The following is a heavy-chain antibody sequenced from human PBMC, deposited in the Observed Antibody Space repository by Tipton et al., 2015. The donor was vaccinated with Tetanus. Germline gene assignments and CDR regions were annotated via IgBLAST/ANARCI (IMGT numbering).Heavy chain of an antibody. V-gene: IGHV1-46*02. CDR1: GGNFYSFA. D-gene: IGHD2-21*02. CDR2: INPSDGDS. CDR3: ARDVTSRGFVVVTAWSDY. Sequence: QSGPEVKKPGSSVKVSCKASGGNFYSFAIIWVRQAPGHGPEWMGIINPSDGDSSLAQKFQGRVTMTRDTSTSTVFMELSSLRSEDTAVYYCARDVTSRGFVVVTAWSDYWGQGTLVTVSS. J-gene: IGHJ4*02.